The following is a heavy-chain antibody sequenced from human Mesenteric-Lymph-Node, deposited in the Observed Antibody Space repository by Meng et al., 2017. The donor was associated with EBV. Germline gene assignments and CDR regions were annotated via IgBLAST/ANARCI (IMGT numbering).Heavy chain of an antibody. V-gene: IGHV1-18*01. Sequence: VQSGAEVKKPGASVKVSCKPSGYTFPNYGISWVRQAPGQGLEWMGSISPYNDNTYDAEKFQGRVTMTTDTSTRTVYVELRSLRSDDTAVYYCAREGSGDGYNFDYWGQGTLVTVSS. CDR2: ISPYNDNT. D-gene: IGHD5-24*01. CDR1: GYTFPNYG. CDR3: AREGSGDGYNFDY. J-gene: IGHJ4*02.